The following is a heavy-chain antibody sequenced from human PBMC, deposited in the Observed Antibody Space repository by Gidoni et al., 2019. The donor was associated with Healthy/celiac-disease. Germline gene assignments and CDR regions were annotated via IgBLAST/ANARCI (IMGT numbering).Heavy chain of an antibody. CDR2: ISAYNGNT. V-gene: IGHV1-18*01. Sequence: QVQLVQSGAEVKKPGASVKVSCKASGYTFTSYGISWVRQAPGQGLEWMGWISAYNGNTNYAQKLQGRVTMTTDTSTSTAYTELRSLRSDDTAVYYCARGRPHFLEWLSPGPDHFDYWGQGTLVTVSS. CDR1: GYTFTSYG. D-gene: IGHD3-3*01. CDR3: ARGRPHFLEWLSPGPDHFDY. J-gene: IGHJ4*02.